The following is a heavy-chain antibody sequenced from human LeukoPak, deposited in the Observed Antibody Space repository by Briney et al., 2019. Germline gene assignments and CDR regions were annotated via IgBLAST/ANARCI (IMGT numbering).Heavy chain of an antibody. D-gene: IGHD6-25*01. V-gene: IGHV4-4*02. J-gene: IGHJ4*02. CDR1: GGSVSSTNW. CDR2: VHLDGRT. Sequence: PSETLSLTCGVSGGSVSSTNWWTWVRQPPGKGLEWIGEVHLDGRTNFNPSLKSRLTMSVDLSENHVSLKLTSVTAADTAVYYCAREGGFYRPLDYSGQGTLVTVSS. CDR3: AREGGFYRPLDY.